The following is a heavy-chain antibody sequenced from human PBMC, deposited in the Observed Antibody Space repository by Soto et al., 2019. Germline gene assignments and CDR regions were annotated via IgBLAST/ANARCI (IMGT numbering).Heavy chain of an antibody. J-gene: IGHJ4*02. CDR3: SRLIV. V-gene: IGHV3-73*01. CDR1: GFNFSGSV. CDR2: IRSKGYNYAT. D-gene: IGHD3-22*01. Sequence: GGSLRLSCAASGFNFSGSVIHWVRQASGKGLEWVGRIRSKGYNYATAYAASVEGRFTVSRDDSKNTAYLQMNSLKSEDTAVYYCSRLIVWGQGSLVTVPQ.